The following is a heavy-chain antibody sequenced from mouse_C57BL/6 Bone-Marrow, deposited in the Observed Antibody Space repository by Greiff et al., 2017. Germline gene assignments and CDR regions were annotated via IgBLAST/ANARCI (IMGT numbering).Heavy chain of an antibody. CDR2: IYPGSGNT. J-gene: IGHJ3*01. CDR1: GYTFTDYY. Sequence: VKLMESGAELVRPGASVKLSCKASGYTFTDYYINWVKQRPGQGLEWIARIYPGSGNTYYNEKFKGKATLTAEKSSSTAYMQLSSLTSEDSAVYFCARPPWFAYWGQGTLVTVSA. V-gene: IGHV1-76*01. CDR3: ARPPWFAY.